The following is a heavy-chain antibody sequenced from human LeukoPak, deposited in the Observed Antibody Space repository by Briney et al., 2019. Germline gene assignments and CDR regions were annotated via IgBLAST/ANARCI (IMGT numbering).Heavy chain of an antibody. Sequence: GASVKVSCKASGYTFTGYYMHWVRQAPGQGLEWMGWISAYNGNTNYAQKLQGRVTMTTDTSTSTAYMELRSLRSDDTAVYYCARVTYYYDSSGYSRLDYYYGMDVWGQGTTVTVSS. CDR3: ARVTYYYDSSGYSRLDYYYGMDV. J-gene: IGHJ6*02. V-gene: IGHV1-18*04. D-gene: IGHD3-22*01. CDR1: GYTFTGYY. CDR2: ISAYNGNT.